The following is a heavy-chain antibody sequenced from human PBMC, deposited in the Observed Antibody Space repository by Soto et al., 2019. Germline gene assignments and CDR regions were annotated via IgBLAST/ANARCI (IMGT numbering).Heavy chain of an antibody. J-gene: IGHJ5*02. CDR1: GGSFSGYY. CDR3: ARGLPFEQLVNETNWFDP. Sequence: PSETLSLTCAVYGGSFSGYYWSWIRQPPGKGLEWIGEINHSGSTNYNPSLKSRVTISVDTSKNQFSLKLSSVTAADTAVYYCARGLPFEQLVNETNWFDPWGQGTLVTVSS. CDR2: INHSGST. D-gene: IGHD6-13*01. V-gene: IGHV4-34*01.